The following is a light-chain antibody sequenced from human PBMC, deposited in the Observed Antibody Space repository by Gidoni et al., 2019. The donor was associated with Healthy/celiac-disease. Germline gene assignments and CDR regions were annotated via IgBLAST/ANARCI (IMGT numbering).Light chain of an antibody. CDR3: QQYGSSPLT. Sequence: DIVLTQSPGTLSLSPGERATLSCRASQSVSSSYLAWYQQKPGQAPRLLIYGASSRATGIPDRFSGSGSGTDFTLTISSLEPEDFAVYYCQQYGSSPLTFXGXTKVEIK. CDR2: GAS. J-gene: IGKJ4*01. CDR1: QSVSSSY. V-gene: IGKV3-20*01.